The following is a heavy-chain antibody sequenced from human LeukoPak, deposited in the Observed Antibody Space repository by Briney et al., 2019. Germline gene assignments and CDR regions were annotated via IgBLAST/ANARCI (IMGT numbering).Heavy chain of an antibody. CDR1: GYTFTGYY. CDR3: ARSSTSERPDFDY. D-gene: IGHD2-2*01. CDR2: INPNSGGT. V-gene: IGHV1-2*02. Sequence: ASVKVSCKASGYTFTGYYMHWVRQAPGQGLEWMGWINPNSGGTNYAQKFQGRVTTTRDTSISTAYMELSRLRSDDTAVYYCARSSTSERPDFDYWGQGTLVTVSS. J-gene: IGHJ4*02.